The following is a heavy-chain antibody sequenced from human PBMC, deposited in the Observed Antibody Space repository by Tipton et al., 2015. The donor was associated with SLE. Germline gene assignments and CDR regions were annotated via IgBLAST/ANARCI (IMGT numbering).Heavy chain of an antibody. CDR2: VYPGDSDT. CDR3: ARQMGGDYAFDF. D-gene: IGHD4-17*01. Sequence: QLVQSGAEVRKPGESLKISCKTSGYSFANYYIGWVRQVPGKGLEWMGVVYPGDSDTTYGSSFQGQVTISPDTSTATAYLQWSRLKASDTAIYYCARQMGGDYAFDFWGPGTLVTVSS. V-gene: IGHV5-51*03. J-gene: IGHJ4*02. CDR1: GYSFANYY.